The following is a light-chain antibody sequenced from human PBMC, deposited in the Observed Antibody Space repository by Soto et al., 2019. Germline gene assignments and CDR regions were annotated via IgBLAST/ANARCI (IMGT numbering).Light chain of an antibody. CDR1: QSVSSY. V-gene: IGKV3-11*01. CDR3: QQRSNWPPLT. J-gene: IGKJ4*01. Sequence: EIVLTQSPATLSLSPGERATLSCRASQSVSSYLAWYQQKPGQAPRLLIYDASNRATGIPARFSGSGSGTDFTLTISSLDPADFAVYYCQQRSNWPPLTFGGGTKVEIK. CDR2: DAS.